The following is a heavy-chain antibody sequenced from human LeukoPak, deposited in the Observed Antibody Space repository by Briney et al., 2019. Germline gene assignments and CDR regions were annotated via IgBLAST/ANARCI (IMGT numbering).Heavy chain of an antibody. CDR3: ARAGRYFDWLLEHDY. J-gene: IGHJ4*02. D-gene: IGHD3-9*01. Sequence: GASVKVSCKASGYTFISYGISWVRQAPGQGLEWMGWISAYNGNTSYAQKLQGRVTMTTDTSTSTAYMELRSLRSDDTAVYYCARAGRYFDWLLEHDYWGQGTLVTVSS. CDR1: GYTFISYG. CDR2: ISAYNGNT. V-gene: IGHV1-18*01.